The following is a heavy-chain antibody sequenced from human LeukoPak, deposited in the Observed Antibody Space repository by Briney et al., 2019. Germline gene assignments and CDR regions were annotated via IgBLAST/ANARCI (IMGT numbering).Heavy chain of an antibody. D-gene: IGHD3-3*01. Sequence: SETLSLTCAVYGGSFSGYYWSWIRQPPGKGLEWIGEINHSGSTNYNPPLKSRVTISVDTSKNQFSLKLSSVTAADTAVYYCASSGRFLEQPWILYYFDYWGQGTLVTVSS. CDR1: GGSFSGYY. J-gene: IGHJ4*02. CDR2: INHSGST. V-gene: IGHV4-34*01. CDR3: ASSGRFLEQPWILYYFDY.